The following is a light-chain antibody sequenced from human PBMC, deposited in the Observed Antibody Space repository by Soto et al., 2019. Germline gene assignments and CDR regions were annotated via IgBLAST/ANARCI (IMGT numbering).Light chain of an antibody. CDR3: QQRGNWPLYT. Sequence: EIVLTQSPATLSLSPGERATLSCWTRQSGSSNLAWDQQKPGQAPRLLIYDASNRATGIPTRFSGSGSGTDFTLTISSLEPEDFALYYCQQRGNWPLYTFGQGTKLEIK. CDR2: DAS. CDR1: QSGSSN. J-gene: IGKJ2*01. V-gene: IGKV3-11*01.